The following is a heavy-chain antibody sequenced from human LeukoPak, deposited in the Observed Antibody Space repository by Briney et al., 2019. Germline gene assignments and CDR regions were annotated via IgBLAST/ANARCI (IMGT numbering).Heavy chain of an antibody. CDR1: AYTFTGYY. CDR3: ATSTGLPGFCDY. J-gene: IGHJ4*02. Sequence: ASVKVSCKASAYTFTGYYMHWVRQAPGRGLGWMGWINPNSGGTNYAQKFQGRVTMTRDTSISTAYMELSRLRSDDTAVYYCATSTGLPGFCDYWGQGTLVTVSS. V-gene: IGHV1-2*02. CDR2: INPNSGGT. D-gene: IGHD3-10*01.